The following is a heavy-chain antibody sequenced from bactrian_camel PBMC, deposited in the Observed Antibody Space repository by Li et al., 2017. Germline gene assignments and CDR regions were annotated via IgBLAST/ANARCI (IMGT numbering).Heavy chain of an antibody. Sequence: HVQLVESGGGAVQAGGSLRLSCTAVSGRTFEDPAMAWYRQAPGNECEFVSAILTHGAAYYADAVKGRFTISRDNDESTVYLQMNDLKPEDTAMYTCAARGQFAFDYMWSRATGYSYWGQGTQVTVS. CDR2: ILTHGAA. V-gene: IGHV3S56*01. CDR1: GRTFEDPA. J-gene: IGHJ4*01. D-gene: IGHD4*01. CDR3: AARGQFAFDYMWSRATGYSY.